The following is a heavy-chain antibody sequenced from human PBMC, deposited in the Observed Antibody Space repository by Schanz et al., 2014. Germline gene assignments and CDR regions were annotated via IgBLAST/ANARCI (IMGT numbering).Heavy chain of an antibody. CDR2: ITDSGGST. D-gene: IGHD3-10*01. J-gene: IGHJ6*02. CDR3: RLWFGELYYGMDV. Sequence: EVQLLESGGGLVQPGGSLRLSCAASGFTFSSYAMSWVRQAPGKGLEWVSAITDSGGSTYYADSVKGRFTISRDNSKNTLYLQMNSLRAEDTAVYYCRLWFGELYYGMDVWGQGTTVTVSS. CDR1: GFTFSSYA. V-gene: IGHV3-23*01.